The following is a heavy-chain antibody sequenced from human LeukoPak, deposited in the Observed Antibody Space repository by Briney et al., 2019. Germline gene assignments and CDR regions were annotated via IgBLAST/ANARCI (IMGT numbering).Heavy chain of an antibody. CDR1: WDSVSSNSAA. D-gene: IGHD6-6*01. J-gene: IGHJ6*03. CDR3: ARDALSSSSGVSYYYYYMDV. CDR2: TYYRSKWYN. Sequence: SQTLSLTCAISWDSVSSNSAAWNWIRQSPSRGLEWLGRTYYRSKWYNDYAVSVKSRITINPDTSKNQFSLQLNSVTPEDTAVYYCARDALSSSSGVSYYYYYMDVWGKGTTVTVSS. V-gene: IGHV6-1*01.